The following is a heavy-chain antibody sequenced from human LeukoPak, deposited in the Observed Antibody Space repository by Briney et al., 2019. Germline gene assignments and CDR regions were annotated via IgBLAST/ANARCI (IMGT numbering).Heavy chain of an antibody. CDR3: TTDRYYDSSGYYYGRYSDY. CDR2: IKSKTDGGTT. Sequence: GGSLRLSCVVSGFTFTNAWMRWVRQAPGKGLEWVGRIKSKTDGGTTDFAAPVKGRFTISRDDSKNTLYLQMNRLKIEDTAVYFCTTDRYYDSSGYYYGRYSDYWGQGTLVTVSS. CDR1: GFTFTNAW. D-gene: IGHD3-22*01. V-gene: IGHV3-15*01. J-gene: IGHJ4*02.